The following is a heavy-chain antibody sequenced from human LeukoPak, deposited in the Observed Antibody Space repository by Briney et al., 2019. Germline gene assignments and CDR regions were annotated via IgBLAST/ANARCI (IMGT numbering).Heavy chain of an antibody. Sequence: PGGSLRLSCAASGFSFNVYSMTWVRQAPGKGLEWLSYISGSSSPIYYTDSVKGRFTISRDNAKNSLYLQMNSLRAEDTAVYYCASPRLAEARWGQGTMVTVSS. V-gene: IGHV3-48*01. J-gene: IGHJ3*01. CDR1: GFSFNVYS. CDR2: ISGSSSPI. CDR3: ASPRLAEAR. D-gene: IGHD2-21*01.